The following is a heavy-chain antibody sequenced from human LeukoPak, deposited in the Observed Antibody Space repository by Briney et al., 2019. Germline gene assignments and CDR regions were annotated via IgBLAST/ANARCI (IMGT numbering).Heavy chain of an antibody. CDR1: GYTFTSYD. Sequence: ASVKVSCKASGYTFTSYDINWVRQATGQGLEWMGWMNPNSGDTGYAQKFQGRVTIIRNVSISTAYMELSSLRSEDTAVYYCARGSRGYCTNGVCYRGSYYMDVWGKGTTVTVSS. J-gene: IGHJ6*03. D-gene: IGHD2-8*01. V-gene: IGHV1-8*03. CDR3: ARGSRGYCTNGVCYRGSYYMDV. CDR2: MNPNSGDT.